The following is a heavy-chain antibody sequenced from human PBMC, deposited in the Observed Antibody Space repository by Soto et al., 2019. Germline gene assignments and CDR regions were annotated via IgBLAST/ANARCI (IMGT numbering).Heavy chain of an antibody. V-gene: IGHV3-30-3*01. CDR1: GFTFSRYA. J-gene: IGHJ6*02. D-gene: IGHD3-3*01. Sequence: SLRLSCAASGFTFSRYAMHWVRQAPGKGLEWVAVISYDGSNKNYADSVKGRFTISRDNSKNTLYLQMNSLRAEDTAVYYCARGYDFWSGYYYPYGMDVWGQGTTVTVSS. CDR3: ARGYDFWSGYYYPYGMDV. CDR2: ISYDGSNK.